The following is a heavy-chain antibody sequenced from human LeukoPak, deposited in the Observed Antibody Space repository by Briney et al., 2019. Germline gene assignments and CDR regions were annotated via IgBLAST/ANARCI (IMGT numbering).Heavy chain of an antibody. V-gene: IGHV3-7*03. CDR2: IKEDGSDK. J-gene: IGHJ5*02. Sequence: GGSLRLSCAATGFSFTTYWMSWVRQAPGKGLEWVANIKEDGSDKYYVDSVKGRFSISRDNAKNSLYLQLSSLRAEDTAVYYCAKDPGDKAVDRWFDPWGQGTLVTVSS. CDR3: AKDPGDKAVDRWFDP. D-gene: IGHD6-19*01. CDR1: GFSFTTYW.